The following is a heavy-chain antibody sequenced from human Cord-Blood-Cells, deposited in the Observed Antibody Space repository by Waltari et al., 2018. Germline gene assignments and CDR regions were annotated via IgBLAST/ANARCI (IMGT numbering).Heavy chain of an antibody. Sequence: QVQLVQSGAEVKKPGASVKVSCKVSGYTLTELSIHWVRQAPGKGLEWMGGVEHEDGETIYAQKFQSRVTMTEDTSTDTAYMELSSLRSEDTAVYYCATGIFEVAGFDYWGQGTLVTVSS. CDR3: ATGIFEVAGFDY. CDR2: VEHEDGET. CDR1: GYTLTELS. J-gene: IGHJ4*02. V-gene: IGHV1-24*01. D-gene: IGHD6-19*01.